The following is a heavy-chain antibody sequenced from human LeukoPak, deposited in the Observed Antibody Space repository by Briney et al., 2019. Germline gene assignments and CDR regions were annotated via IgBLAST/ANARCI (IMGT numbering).Heavy chain of an antibody. CDR3: AKYAPPTTVVTRYFDY. V-gene: IGHV3-23*01. D-gene: IGHD4-23*01. Sequence: GGSLRLSCAASGFTFSNYAMTWVRQAPGKGLEWISVIGRGGGDIQYADSVKGRFTISRDNSKNTLYLQMNSLRAEDTAVYYCAKYAPPTTVVTRYFDYWGQGTLVTVSS. CDR1: GFTFSNYA. J-gene: IGHJ4*02. CDR2: IGRGGGDI.